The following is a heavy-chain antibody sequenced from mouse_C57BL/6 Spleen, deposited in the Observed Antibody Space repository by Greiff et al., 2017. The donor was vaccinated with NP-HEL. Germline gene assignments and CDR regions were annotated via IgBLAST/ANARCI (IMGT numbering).Heavy chain of an antibody. CDR3: YYYGSSRENY. J-gene: IGHJ2*01. V-gene: IGHV1-15*01. D-gene: IGHD1-1*01. CDR1: GYTFTDYE. CDR2: IDPETGGT. Sequence: QVHVKQSGAELVRPGASVTLSCKASGYTFTDYEMHWVKQTPVHGLEWIGAIDPETGGTAYNQKFKGKAILTADKSSSTAYMELRSLTSEDSAVYYCYYYGSSRENYWGQGTTLTVSS.